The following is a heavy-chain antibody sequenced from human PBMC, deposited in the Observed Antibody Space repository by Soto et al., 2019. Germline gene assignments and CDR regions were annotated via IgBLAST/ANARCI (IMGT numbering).Heavy chain of an antibody. D-gene: IGHD3-10*01. CDR3: ARVWGGAFDI. J-gene: IGHJ3*02. Sequence: SETLSLTSTVSGGSISSYDWSWIRQPPGKGLEWIGYIYYSGSTNYDPSLKSRVTISVDTSKNQFSLKLSSVTAADTAVYYCARVWGGAFDIWGQGTMVTVSS. V-gene: IGHV4-59*01. CDR1: GGSISSYD. CDR2: IYYSGST.